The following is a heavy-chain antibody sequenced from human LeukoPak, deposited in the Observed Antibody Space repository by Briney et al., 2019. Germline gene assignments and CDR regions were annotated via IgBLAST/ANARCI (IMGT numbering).Heavy chain of an antibody. V-gene: IGHV4-34*01. CDR1: GGSVSGYY. D-gene: IGHD6-13*01. J-gene: IGHJ4*02. CDR3: ARGRSSWGC. Sequence: SETLSLTCAVYGGSVSGYYWSWIRQPPGKGLEWIGEINHSGSTNYNPSLKSRVTISVDTSKNQFSLKLSSVTAADTAAYYCARGRSSWGCWGQGTLVTVSS. CDR2: INHSGST.